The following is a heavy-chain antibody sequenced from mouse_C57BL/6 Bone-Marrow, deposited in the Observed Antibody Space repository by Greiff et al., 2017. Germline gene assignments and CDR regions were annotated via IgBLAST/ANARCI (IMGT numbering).Heavy chain of an antibody. CDR1: GFTFSNYW. Sequence: EVQLQQSGGGLVQPGGSMKLSCVASGFTFSNYWMNWVRQSPEKGLEWVAQIRLKSDNYATHYAESVKGRFTISRDDSKSSFYLQMNNLRAEDTGIYYCIYYGYDVHYWGQGTTLTVSS. D-gene: IGHD2-2*01. CDR2: IRLKSDNYAT. J-gene: IGHJ2*01. CDR3: IYYGYDVHY. V-gene: IGHV6-3*01.